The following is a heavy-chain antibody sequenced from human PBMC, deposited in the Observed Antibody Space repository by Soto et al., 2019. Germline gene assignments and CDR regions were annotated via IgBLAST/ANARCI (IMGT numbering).Heavy chain of an antibody. V-gene: IGHV3-23*01. D-gene: IGHD3-10*01. Sequence: DVQLLESGGHLVQPGGSPRLSCAASGFTFSSYAMSWVRQAPGKGLEWVSSVSAGGDMTYYSDSVKGRFTISRGNSNNALFLQMNSLRIEDTALYYCARGDRGGSGSPASYYYSGLDVWGQGTTVTVS. J-gene: IGHJ6*02. CDR3: ARGDRGGSGSPASYYYSGLDV. CDR2: VSAGGDMT. CDR1: GFTFSSYA.